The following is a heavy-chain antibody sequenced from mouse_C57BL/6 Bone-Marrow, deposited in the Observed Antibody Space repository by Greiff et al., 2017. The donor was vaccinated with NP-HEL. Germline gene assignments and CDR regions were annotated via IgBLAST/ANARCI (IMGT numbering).Heavy chain of an antibody. J-gene: IGHJ2*01. CDR1: GYAFSSSW. Sequence: VQLQQSGPELVKPGASVKISCKASGYAFSSSWMNWVKQRPGKGLEWIGRIYPGDGDTNYNGKFKGKATRTADKSSSTAYMQLSSLTSEDSAVYFCATMYYFDYWGQGTTLTVSS. CDR3: ATMYYFDY. D-gene: IGHD1-1*02. V-gene: IGHV1-82*01. CDR2: IYPGDGDT.